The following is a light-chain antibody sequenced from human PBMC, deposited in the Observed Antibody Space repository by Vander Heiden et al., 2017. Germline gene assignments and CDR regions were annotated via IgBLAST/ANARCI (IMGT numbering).Light chain of an antibody. CDR2: DAS. V-gene: IGKV3-15*01. CDR3: QQDNHWPQT. J-gene: IGKJ3*01. Sequence: EIAMTQSPDTLSVSPGERATLSCRASQTVSSFIAWYQQRPGQPPTLLLSDASTRATGIPARFSGSGSGTEFTLTISSLQSEDFAVYYCQQDNHWPQTFGPRTKVDIK. CDR1: QTVSSF.